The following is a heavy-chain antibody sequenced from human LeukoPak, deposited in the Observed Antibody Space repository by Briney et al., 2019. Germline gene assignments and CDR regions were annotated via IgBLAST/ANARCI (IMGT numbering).Heavy chain of an antibody. CDR1: GFTFSSYS. CDR2: ISSSSSYI. D-gene: IGHD6-13*01. Sequence: GGSLRLSCAASGFTFSSYSMNWVRQAPGKGLEWVSSISSSSSYIYYADSVKGRFTISRDNSKNSLYLQMNSLRTEDTALYYCAKDSLIAAAGTGAFDIWGQGTMVTVSS. J-gene: IGHJ3*02. V-gene: IGHV3-21*04. CDR3: AKDSLIAAAGTGAFDI.